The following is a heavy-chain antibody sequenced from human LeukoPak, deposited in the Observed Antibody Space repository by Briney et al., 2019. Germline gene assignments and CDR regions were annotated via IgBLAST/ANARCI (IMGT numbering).Heavy chain of an antibody. Sequence: PGGSLRLSCAASGFTFDDYAMHWVRQASGKGLEWVSGISWNSGSIGYADSVKGRFTISRDNAKNSLYLQMNSLRAEDTALYYCAKGQAAGTWGQGTLVTVSS. CDR3: AKGQAAGT. CDR1: GFTFDDYA. D-gene: IGHD6-13*01. V-gene: IGHV3-9*01. J-gene: IGHJ4*02. CDR2: ISWNSGSI.